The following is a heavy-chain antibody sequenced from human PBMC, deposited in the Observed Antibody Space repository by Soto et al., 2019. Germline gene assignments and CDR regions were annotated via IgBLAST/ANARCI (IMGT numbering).Heavy chain of an antibody. CDR2: LDHQGYS. D-gene: IGHD2-21*01. V-gene: IGHV4-59*01. J-gene: IGHJ5*02. CDR1: GAPITSNY. Sequence: SETLSLTCSVSGAPITSNYWTWIRQPPGKGLEWIGYLDHQGYSNYSPSLKSRVSMSIDTSKNQLSLRVHSVTAADTAVYYCARVPVTGHLDWLDPWGQGTLVTGSS. CDR3: ARVPVTGHLDWLDP.